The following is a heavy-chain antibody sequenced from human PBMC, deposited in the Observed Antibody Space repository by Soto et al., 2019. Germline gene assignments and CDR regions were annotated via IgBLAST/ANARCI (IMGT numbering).Heavy chain of an antibody. CDR3: ARSIVVVTALDY. CDR2: INDGNGNT. Sequence: QVQLVQSGAEEKKPGASVKVSCKAPGYTFTSYAMHWVRQAPGQRLGWMGGINDGNGNTKYSQKFQGRVTITSDTSASTAYMKLSSLRSEDTAVYYCARSIVVVTALDYWGQGTLVTVSS. V-gene: IGHV1-3*05. D-gene: IGHD2-21*02. CDR1: GYTFTSYA. J-gene: IGHJ4*02.